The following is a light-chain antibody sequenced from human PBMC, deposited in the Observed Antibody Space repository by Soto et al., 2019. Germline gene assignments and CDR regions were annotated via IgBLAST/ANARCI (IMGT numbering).Light chain of an antibody. Sequence: EIVMTPSPATLSVSPGGRATLSCRSSQSVGNNLAWYQQKPGQAPGLLIYEASTRATGIPARFSGSGSGTDFTLTISSLEPEDFAVYYCQQRSNWPPGGTFGQGTKV. V-gene: IGKV3-11*01. CDR3: QQRSNWPPGGT. J-gene: IGKJ1*01. CDR1: QSVGNN. CDR2: EAS.